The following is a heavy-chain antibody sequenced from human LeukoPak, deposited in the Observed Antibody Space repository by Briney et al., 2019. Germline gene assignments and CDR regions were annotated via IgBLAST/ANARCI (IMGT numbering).Heavy chain of an antibody. V-gene: IGHV3-23*01. CDR3: AKDLSYDFWSGYLDY. CDR1: GFTFSSYA. CDR2: ISGSGGST. Sequence: GGSLRLSCAASGFTFSSYAMSWVRQAPGKGLEWGSPISGSGGSTYYADSVKGRFTISRDNSKNTLYLQMNSLRAEDTAVYYCAKDLSYDFWSGYLDYWGQGTLVTVSS. D-gene: IGHD3-3*01. J-gene: IGHJ4*02.